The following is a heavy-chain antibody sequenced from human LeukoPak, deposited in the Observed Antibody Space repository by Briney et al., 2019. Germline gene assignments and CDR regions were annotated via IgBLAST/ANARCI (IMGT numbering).Heavy chain of an antibody. V-gene: IGHV4-39*01. D-gene: IGHD2-21*02. CDR2: IYYSGST. Sequence: SETLSLTCTVSGGSLSSSSYYWGWIRQPPGTGLEWIGSIYYSGSTYYNPSLKSRVTISVDTSKNQFSLKLSSVTAADTAVYYCARHEELAYCGGDCSPPFDYWGQGTLVTVSS. CDR3: ARHEELAYCGGDCSPPFDY. CDR1: GGSLSSSSYY. J-gene: IGHJ4*02.